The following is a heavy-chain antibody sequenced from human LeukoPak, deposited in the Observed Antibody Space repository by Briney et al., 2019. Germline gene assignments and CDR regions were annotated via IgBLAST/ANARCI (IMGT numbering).Heavy chain of an antibody. Sequence: SETLSLTCTVSGSSISSYYWSWIRQPPGKGLEWIGYIFLRGSTKYNPSLQSRVTISIDTSKSQFSLRLNSVTAADTAVYYCARTEYYFDHWGRGTLVTVSS. CDR1: GSSISSYY. CDR3: ARTEYYFDH. CDR2: IFLRGST. D-gene: IGHD3-10*01. V-gene: IGHV4-59*01. J-gene: IGHJ4*02.